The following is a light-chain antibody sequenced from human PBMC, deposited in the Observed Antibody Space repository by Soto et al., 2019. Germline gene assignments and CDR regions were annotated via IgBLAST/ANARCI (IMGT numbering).Light chain of an antibody. V-gene: IGKV3-20*01. J-gene: IGKJ2*01. CDR1: QSVSSSY. CDR2: GAS. CDR3: LQYGSSPYT. Sequence: EIVLTQSPGTLSLSPGERATLSCRASQSVSSSYFAWYQQKPGQAPRPLIYGASSRAIGIPDRFSGSGSGTDCTLTISRLEPKDFAVYYCLQYGSSPYTFGQGTKLEIK.